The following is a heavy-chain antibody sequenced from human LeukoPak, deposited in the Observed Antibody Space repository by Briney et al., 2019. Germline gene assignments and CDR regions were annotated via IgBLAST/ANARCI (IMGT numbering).Heavy chain of an antibody. CDR3: AKVYDFWSGYYLDY. V-gene: IGHV3-30*02. D-gene: IGHD3-3*01. CDR1: GFTFSSYG. J-gene: IGHJ4*02. Sequence: PGGSLRLSCAASGFTFSSYGMHWVRQAPGKGLEWVAFIRYDGSNKYYADSVKGRFTISRDNSKNTLYLQMNGLRAEDTAVYYCAKVYDFWSGYYLDYWGQGTLVTVSS. CDR2: IRYDGSNK.